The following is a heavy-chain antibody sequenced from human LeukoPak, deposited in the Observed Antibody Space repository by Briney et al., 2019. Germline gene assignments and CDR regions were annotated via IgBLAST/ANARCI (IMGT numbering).Heavy chain of an antibody. Sequence: GGSLRLSCVASGFTFSSYWMMWARQSPGKGLEWVANIKDDGSAQYYGDSVKGRFTISRDNAKNSLYLQMNSLRAEDTAVYYCARVIVLAPGAGDHFDHWGQGTLATVHS. CDR1: GFTFSSYW. V-gene: IGHV3-7*01. D-gene: IGHD2-2*01. CDR2: IKDDGSAQ. J-gene: IGHJ4*02. CDR3: ARVIVLAPGAGDHFDH.